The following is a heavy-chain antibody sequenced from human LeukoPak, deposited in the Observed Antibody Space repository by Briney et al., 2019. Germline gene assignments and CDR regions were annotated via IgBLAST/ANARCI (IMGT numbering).Heavy chain of an antibody. D-gene: IGHD3-22*01. CDR2: INTNTGNP. Sequence: GASVKVSCKASGYTFTSYAMNWVRQAPGQGHEWMGWINTNTGNPTYAQGFTGRFVFSLDTSVSTAYLQISSLKADDTAVYYCARDFDSSGSYNWFDPWGQGTLVTVSS. CDR3: ARDFDSSGSYNWFDP. J-gene: IGHJ5*02. V-gene: IGHV7-4-1*02. CDR1: GYTFTSYA.